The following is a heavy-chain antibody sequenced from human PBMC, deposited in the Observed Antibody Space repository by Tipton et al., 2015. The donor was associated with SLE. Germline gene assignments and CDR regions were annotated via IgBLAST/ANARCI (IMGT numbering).Heavy chain of an antibody. D-gene: IGHD2-15*01. CDR3: TRDGDCSGGSCYPDGYYFYYYGMDV. CDR1: GFNFGDYA. J-gene: IGHJ6*02. Sequence: SLRLSCSAFGFNFGDYAMSWVRQAPGKGLEWVGFIGSKTYGGTPQYAASVKGRFSISRDDSKSIAYVQMNSLKSEDTAVYYCTRDGDCSGGSCYPDGYYFYYYGMDVWGQGTTVTVSS. V-gene: IGHV3-49*04. CDR2: IGSKTYGGTP.